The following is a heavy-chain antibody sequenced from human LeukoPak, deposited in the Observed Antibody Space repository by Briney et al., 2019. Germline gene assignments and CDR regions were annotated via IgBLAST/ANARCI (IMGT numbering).Heavy chain of an antibody. V-gene: IGHV4-4*07. CDR3: ARGYYDILTGYYIFDY. CDR1: GGSISSYY. J-gene: IGHJ4*02. D-gene: IGHD3-9*01. Sequence: PSETLSLTCTVSGGSISSYYWNWIRQPAGKGLEWIRRIYTSGSTNYNPSLKSRVTMSVDTSKNQFSLKLSSVTAADTAVYYCARGYYDILTGYYIFDYWGQGTLVTVSS. CDR2: IYTSGST.